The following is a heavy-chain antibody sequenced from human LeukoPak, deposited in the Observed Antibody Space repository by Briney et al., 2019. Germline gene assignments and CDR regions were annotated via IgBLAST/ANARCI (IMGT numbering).Heavy chain of an antibody. CDR2: IYSGGRT. CDR3: ARRSGLDY. J-gene: IGHJ4*02. Sequence: GGSLRLSCAASGFTVSSNDMNWVRQAPGKGLEWVSVIYSGGRTYYTDSVKGRFTISRDNSKNTLYLQMNSLRAEDTAVYYCARRSGLDYWGQGTLVTVSS. D-gene: IGHD6-19*01. V-gene: IGHV3-66*01. CDR1: GFTVSSND.